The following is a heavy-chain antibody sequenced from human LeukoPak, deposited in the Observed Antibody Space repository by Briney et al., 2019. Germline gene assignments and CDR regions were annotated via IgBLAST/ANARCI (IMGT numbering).Heavy chain of an antibody. J-gene: IGHJ4*02. Sequence: GASVKVSCKVSGYTLTELSMHWVRQAPGKGLEWMGGFDPEDGETIYAQKFQGRVTMTEDTSTDTAYMELSSLRSEDTAVYYCATFVGATRAFDYWGQGTLVTVSS. D-gene: IGHD1-26*01. CDR1: GYTLTELS. CDR3: ATFVGATRAFDY. CDR2: FDPEDGET. V-gene: IGHV1-24*01.